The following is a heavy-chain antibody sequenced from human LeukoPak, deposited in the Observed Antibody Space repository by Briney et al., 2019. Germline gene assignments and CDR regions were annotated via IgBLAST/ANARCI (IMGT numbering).Heavy chain of an antibody. Sequence: GGSLRLSCAASGFTFDDYTMHWVRQAPGKGLEWVSLISWDGGSTYYADSVKGRFTISRDNFKNTLYLQMNSLRAEDTAVYYCAKIPYSSGWVQNWFDPWGQGTLVTVSS. CDR3: AKIPYSSGWVQNWFDP. V-gene: IGHV3-43*01. J-gene: IGHJ5*02. CDR2: ISWDGGST. D-gene: IGHD6-19*01. CDR1: GFTFDDYT.